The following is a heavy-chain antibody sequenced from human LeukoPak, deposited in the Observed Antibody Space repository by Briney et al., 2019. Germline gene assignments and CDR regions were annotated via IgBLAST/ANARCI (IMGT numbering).Heavy chain of an antibody. J-gene: IGHJ4*02. CDR1: GGSISSHY. CDR3: ARDSRKYYYDSSGYLFDY. CDR2: IYYSGST. Sequence: SETLSLTCTVSGGSISSHYWSWIRQPPGKGLEWIGYIYYSGSTNYNPSLKSRVTISVDTSKNQFSLKLSSVTAADTAVYYCARDSRKYYYDSSGYLFDYWGQGTLVTVSS. D-gene: IGHD3-22*01. V-gene: IGHV4-59*11.